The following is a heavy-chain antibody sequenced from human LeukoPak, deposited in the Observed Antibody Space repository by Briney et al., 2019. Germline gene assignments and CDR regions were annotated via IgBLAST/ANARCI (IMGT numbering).Heavy chain of an antibody. CDR2: IYSDGYT. CDR3: ARGVEPLAANTLAY. D-gene: IGHD1-14*01. CDR1: GFSVSSNY. J-gene: IGHJ4*02. Sequence: GGSLRLSCAASGFSVSSNYMSWVRQAPGKGLEWVSVIYSDGYTYYADSVQGRFTISRDNSKNTLYLEMNSLSPDDTAVYYCARGVEPLAANTLAYWGQGTLVTVSS. V-gene: IGHV3-53*01.